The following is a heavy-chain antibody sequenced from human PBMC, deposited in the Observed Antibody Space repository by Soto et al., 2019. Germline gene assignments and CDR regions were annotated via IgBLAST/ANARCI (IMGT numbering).Heavy chain of an antibody. J-gene: IGHJ4*02. CDR2: ISYDGSNK. D-gene: IGHD4-17*01. Sequence: QVQLVESGGGVVQPGRSLRLSCAASGFTFSNYAMHWVRQAPGKGLDGVAVISYDGSNKYYADSVKGRFTISRDNSKNTLYLQMNSLRAEDTAVYYCASRPVTYYFDYWGQGTLVTVSS. CDR3: ASRPVTYYFDY. CDR1: GFTFSNYA. V-gene: IGHV3-30-3*01.